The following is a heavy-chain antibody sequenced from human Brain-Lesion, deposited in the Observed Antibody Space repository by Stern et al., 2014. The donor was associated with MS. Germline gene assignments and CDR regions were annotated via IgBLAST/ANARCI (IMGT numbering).Heavy chain of an antibody. J-gene: IGHJ3*02. Sequence: VQLVESGPVLVKPSQTLSLTCTVSGASISSGTYFWTWIRQPAGKGLEWIGRISTSGSTTYNPSLKSRVTISLDTPKKEFPRKLSSVTAADTAVYYCARAYYYDTSGDSDAFNIWGQGTQVTVSS. CDR2: ISTSGST. D-gene: IGHD3-22*01. CDR1: GASISSGTYF. CDR3: ARAYYYDTSGDSDAFNI. V-gene: IGHV4-61*02.